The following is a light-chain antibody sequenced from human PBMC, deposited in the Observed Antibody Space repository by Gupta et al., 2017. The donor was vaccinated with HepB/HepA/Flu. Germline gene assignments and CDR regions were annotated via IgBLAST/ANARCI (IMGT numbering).Light chain of an antibody. CDR2: ENN. Sequence: QSVLTQPPSASAAPGQKVTISCSGSSSNMGNNYVSWYQQLPGTAPKLLIYENNKRPSGISDRFSGSKSGTSATLGITGLQTGDEADYYCGTWDSSLSAVVFGGGTKLTVL. CDR3: GTWDSSLSAVV. CDR1: SSNMGNNY. V-gene: IGLV1-51*02. J-gene: IGLJ2*01.